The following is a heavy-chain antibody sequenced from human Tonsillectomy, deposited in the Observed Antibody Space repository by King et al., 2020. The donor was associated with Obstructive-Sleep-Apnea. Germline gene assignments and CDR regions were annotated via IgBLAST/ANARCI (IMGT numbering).Heavy chain of an antibody. CDR1: GGSFSGYY. J-gene: IGHJ4*02. CDR2: INHSGST. Sequence: VQLQQWGAGLLKPSETLSLTCAVYGGSFSGYYWSWIRQPPGKGLEWIGEINHSGSTNYNPSLKSRVTISVDTSKNQFSLKLSSVTAADTAVYYCARTWDYDSSGYYRFDYWGQGTLVTVSS. V-gene: IGHV4-34*01. CDR3: ARTWDYDSSGYYRFDY. D-gene: IGHD3-22*01.